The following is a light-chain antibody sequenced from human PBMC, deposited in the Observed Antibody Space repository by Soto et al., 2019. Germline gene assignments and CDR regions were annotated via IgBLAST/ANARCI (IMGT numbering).Light chain of an antibody. CDR2: KAS. J-gene: IGKJ2*01. CDR3: QQSYSTPYT. Sequence: DIQMTQSPSTLSASVGDRVTITCRASQSISTWVAWYQEKPGKAPKVLIYKASRLQSGVPSRFSGSGSGTDFTLTISSLQPEDFATYYCQQSYSTPYTFGQGTKLEIK. V-gene: IGKV1-39*01. CDR1: QSISTW.